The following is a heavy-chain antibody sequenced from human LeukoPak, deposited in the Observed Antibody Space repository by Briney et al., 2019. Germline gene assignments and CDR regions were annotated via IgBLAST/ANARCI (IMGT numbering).Heavy chain of an antibody. J-gene: IGHJ4*02. CDR3: ARRRVEWLSQPGRRRIYYFDY. D-gene: IGHD3-3*01. CDR1: GGSFSGYY. Sequence: SETLSLTCAVYGGSFSGYYWSWIRQPPGKGLEWIGEINHSGSTNYNPSLKSRVTMSVDTSKNQFSLKLSSVTAADTAVYYCARRRVEWLSQPGRRRIYYFDYWGQGTLVTVSS. CDR2: INHSGST. V-gene: IGHV4-34*01.